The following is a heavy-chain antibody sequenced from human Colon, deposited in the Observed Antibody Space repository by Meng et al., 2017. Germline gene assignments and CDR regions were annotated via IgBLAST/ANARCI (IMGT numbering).Heavy chain of an antibody. CDR3: GRVSAVAGSTPVDY. D-gene: IGHD6-19*01. J-gene: IGHJ4*01. V-gene: IGHV4-38-2*01. CDR2: VYHSGST. Sequence: SETLSLTCAVSGYSISSGHYWGWVRQPPGKGLEWIGTVYHSGSTYYNPSLKSRVTISADLSRNHFSLSLTAVTAADTALYYCGRVSAVAGSTPVDYWGHGILVTVSS. CDR1: GYSISSGHY.